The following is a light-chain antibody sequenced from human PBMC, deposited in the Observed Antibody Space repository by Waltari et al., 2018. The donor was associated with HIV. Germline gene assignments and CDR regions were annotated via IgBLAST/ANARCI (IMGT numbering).Light chain of an antibody. CDR1: SHKIDFYNF. CDR2: GVT. Sequence: QSPLYQPASVSGSPGQSITIPCPGVSHKIDFYNFVSWYLLRPGKAPQLIIFGVTRRPSGISSRFAGSTSGGTASLTISDLQIEDEADYFCSSFAGTGTPMFGGGTKLTVL. CDR3: SSFAGTGTPM. J-gene: IGLJ3*02. V-gene: IGLV2-14*01.